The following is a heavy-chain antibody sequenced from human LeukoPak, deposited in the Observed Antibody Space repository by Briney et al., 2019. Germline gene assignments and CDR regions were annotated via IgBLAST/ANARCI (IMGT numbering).Heavy chain of an antibody. Sequence: GGSLRLSCAASGFTFSTYTMYWVRHPPGKGLEWVSIIGSSGGGIHYADSVKGRFTISRDNSKNTLYLQMNSLRAEDTAVYYCARDDYSNYVFDYWGQGTLVTVSS. D-gene: IGHD4-11*01. V-gene: IGHV3-23*01. J-gene: IGHJ4*02. CDR2: IGSSGGGI. CDR1: GFTFSTYT. CDR3: ARDDYSNYVFDY.